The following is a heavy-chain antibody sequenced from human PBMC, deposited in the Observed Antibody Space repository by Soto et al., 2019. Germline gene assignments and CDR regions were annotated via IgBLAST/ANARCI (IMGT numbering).Heavy chain of an antibody. CDR1: GGSISSSSYY. Sequence: SETLSLTCTVSGGSISSSSYYWGWIRQPPGKGLEWIGSIYYSGSTYYNPSLKSRVTISVDTSKNQFSLKLSSVTAADTAVYYCARRVYGYCSGGSCHAYYYYGMDVWGQGTTVTVSS. CDR2: IYYSGST. D-gene: IGHD2-15*01. J-gene: IGHJ6*02. CDR3: ARRVYGYCSGGSCHAYYYYGMDV. V-gene: IGHV4-39*01.